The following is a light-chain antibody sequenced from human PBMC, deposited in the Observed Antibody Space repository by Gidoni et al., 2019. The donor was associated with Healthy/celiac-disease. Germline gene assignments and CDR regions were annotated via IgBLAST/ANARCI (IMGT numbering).Light chain of an antibody. Sequence: QSALTQPASVSGSPGTSLTISCTGSSSDVGGYNYVSWYQQHPGKAPKLIIYDVNNRPSGVSNRFSGSKSGNTASLTISGLQAEDEADYYCSSYTSSSNVVFGGGTKLTVL. J-gene: IGLJ2*01. CDR3: SSYTSSSNVV. CDR2: DVN. CDR1: SSDVGGYNY. V-gene: IGLV2-14*03.